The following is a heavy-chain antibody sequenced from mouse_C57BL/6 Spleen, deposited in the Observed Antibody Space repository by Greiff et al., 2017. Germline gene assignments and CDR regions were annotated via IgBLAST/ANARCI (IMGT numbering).Heavy chain of an antibody. D-gene: IGHD2-3*01. J-gene: IGHJ2*01. V-gene: IGHV1-53*01. CDR2: INPSNGGT. Sequence: VKLQQPGTELVKPGASVKLSCKASGYTFTSYWMHWVKQRPGQGLEWIGNINPSNGGTNYNEKFKSKATLTVDKSSSTAYMQLSSLTSEDSAVYYCARSGWSERYFDYWGQGTTLTVSS. CDR1: GYTFTSYW. CDR3: ARSGWSERYFDY.